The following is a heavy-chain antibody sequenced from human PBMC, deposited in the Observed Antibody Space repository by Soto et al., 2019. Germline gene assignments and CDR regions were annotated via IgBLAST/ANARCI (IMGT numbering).Heavy chain of an antibody. CDR1: GGSISSNY. CDR3: ARYRREAVAGYALDY. V-gene: IGHV4-59*01. Sequence: SETLSLTCTVSGGSISSNYCTWIRQPPGKGLDRIGYVYNSGSTNSNPSLKSLGATSEDTSKSQFSLKVNSMTAADAVVYYCARYRREAVAGYALDYWGQGILVTVSS. D-gene: IGHD6-13*01. CDR2: VYNSGST. J-gene: IGHJ4*02.